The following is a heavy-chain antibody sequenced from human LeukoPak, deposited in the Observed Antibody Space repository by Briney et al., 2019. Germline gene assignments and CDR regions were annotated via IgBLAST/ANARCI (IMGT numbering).Heavy chain of an antibody. D-gene: IGHD6-19*01. CDR3: AKLYSSGWYDDY. J-gene: IGHJ4*02. CDR2: ISYDGSNK. V-gene: IGHV3-30-3*02. Sequence: GGSLRLSCAASGFTFSSYAMHWVRQAPGKGLEWVAVISYDGSNKYYADSVKGRFTISRDNSKNTLYLQMNSLRAEDTAVYYCAKLYSSGWYDDYWGQGTLVTVSS. CDR1: GFTFSSYA.